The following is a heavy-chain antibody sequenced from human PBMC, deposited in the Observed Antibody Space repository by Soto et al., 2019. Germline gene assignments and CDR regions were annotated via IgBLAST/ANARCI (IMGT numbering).Heavy chain of an antibody. CDR3: ASPTIVGVVMLPEAHAFDI. J-gene: IGHJ3*02. D-gene: IGHD3-3*01. V-gene: IGHV4-39*01. CDR2: IYYSGST. Sequence: SETLSLTCTVSGGSISSSSYYWGWIRQPPGKGLEWIGSIYYSGSTYYNPSLKSRVTISVDTSKNQFSLKLSSVTAADTAVYYCASPTIVGVVMLPEAHAFDIWGQGTMVTVAS. CDR1: GGSISSSSYY.